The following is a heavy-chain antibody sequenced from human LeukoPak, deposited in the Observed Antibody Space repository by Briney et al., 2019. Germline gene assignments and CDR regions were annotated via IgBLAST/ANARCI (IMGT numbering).Heavy chain of an antibody. CDR3: ARGVNSGYFDY. CDR2: IYYGGST. D-gene: IGHD1-26*01. Sequence: PSETLSLTCTVSGGSISSYYWTWIRQPPGKGLVWIGYIYYGGSTNYYPSLKSRVTISVDTSKNQSSLKLTSVTAADTAVYYCARGVNSGYFDYRGQGTLVTVSS. V-gene: IGHV4-59*01. J-gene: IGHJ4*02. CDR1: GGSISSYY.